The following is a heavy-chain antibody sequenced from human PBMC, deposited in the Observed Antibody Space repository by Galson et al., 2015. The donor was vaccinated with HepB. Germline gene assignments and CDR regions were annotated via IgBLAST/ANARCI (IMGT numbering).Heavy chain of an antibody. D-gene: IGHD2-15*01. CDR2: IWYDGSNK. Sequence: SLRLSCAASGFTFSSYGMHWVRQAPGKGLEWVAVIWYDGSNKYYADSVKGRFTISRDNSKNTLYLQMNSLRAEDTAVYYCAREGSIAGMDVWGQGTTVTVSS. V-gene: IGHV3-33*01. CDR3: AREGSIAGMDV. CDR1: GFTFSSYG. J-gene: IGHJ6*02.